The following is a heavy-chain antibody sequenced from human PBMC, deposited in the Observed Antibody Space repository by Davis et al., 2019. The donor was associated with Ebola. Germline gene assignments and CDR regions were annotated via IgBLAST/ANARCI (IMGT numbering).Heavy chain of an antibody. CDR1: GFTFTGSA. CDR2: IRSKANSYAT. V-gene: IGHV3-73*01. J-gene: IGHJ6*02. Sequence: GGSLRLSCAASGFTFTGSAMHWVRQASGKGLEWVGRIRSKANSYATAYAASVKGRFTISRDDSKNTAYLQINSLKTEDTAVYYCTRRESSSSRWLGYYGMDVWGQGTTVTVSS. D-gene: IGHD6-6*01. CDR3: TRRESSSSRWLGYYGMDV.